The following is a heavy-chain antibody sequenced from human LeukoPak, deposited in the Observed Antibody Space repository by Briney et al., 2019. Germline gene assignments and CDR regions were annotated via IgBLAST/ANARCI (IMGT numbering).Heavy chain of an antibody. CDR3: ARARRCSTNSCYTYFDP. CDR1: GGSTGSSSFY. CDR2: LYDSGST. D-gene: IGHD2-2*02. J-gene: IGHJ5*02. Sequence: SETLSLTCTVSGGSTGSSSFYWAWLRQPPGKGLEWIGRLYDSGSTFYNPSLKSRVTISVDTSNNQSSLKVNSVTAADTAVYYCARARRCSTNSCYTYFDPWGQGTLVTVSS. V-gene: IGHV4-39*01.